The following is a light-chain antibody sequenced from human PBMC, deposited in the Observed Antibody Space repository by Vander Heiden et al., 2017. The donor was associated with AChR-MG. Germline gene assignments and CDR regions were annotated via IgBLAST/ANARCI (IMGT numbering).Light chain of an antibody. CDR1: HSISGY. CDR3: QQSYSTSWT. V-gene: IGKV1-39*01. J-gene: IGKJ1*01. Sequence: DIQMTQSPSSLSASVGDRVTITCRASHSISGYLNWYQQEPGKAPKLLIYTASSLPSGVPSRFSGSGSGTDFTLTISSLQPEDSATYYCQQSYSTSWTFGQGTKVEIK. CDR2: TAS.